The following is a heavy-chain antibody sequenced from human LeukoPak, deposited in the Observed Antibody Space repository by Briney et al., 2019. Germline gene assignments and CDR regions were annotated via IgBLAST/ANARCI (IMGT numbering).Heavy chain of an antibody. CDR3: AREVGGARYYDFWSGLRAKNWFDP. CDR1: GGSFSGYY. CDR2: INHSGST. D-gene: IGHD3-3*01. Sequence: PSETLSLTCAVYGGSFSGYYWSWIRQPPGKGLEWIGEINHSGSTNYNPSLKSRVTISVDTSKNEFSLKLSSVTAADTAVYYWAREVGGARYYDFWSGLRAKNWFDPWGQGNLVTVSS. V-gene: IGHV4-34*01. J-gene: IGHJ5*02.